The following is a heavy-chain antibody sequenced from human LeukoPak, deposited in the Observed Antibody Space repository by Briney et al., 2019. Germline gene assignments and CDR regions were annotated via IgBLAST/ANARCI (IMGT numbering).Heavy chain of an antibody. CDR1: GFTFSTYS. V-gene: IGHV3-48*04. CDR3: ARGLPGIAASGIDFDY. D-gene: IGHD6-13*01. CDR2: ISSSSSTI. Sequence: GGSLRLSCAASGFTFSTYSMNWVRQAPGKGLEWVSYISSSSSTIYYADSAKGRFTISRDNAKNTLYLQMNSLRAEDTAVYFCARGLPGIAASGIDFDYWGQGTLVTVSS. J-gene: IGHJ4*02.